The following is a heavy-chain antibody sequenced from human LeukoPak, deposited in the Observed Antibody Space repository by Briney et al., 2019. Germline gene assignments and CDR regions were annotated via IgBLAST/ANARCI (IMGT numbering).Heavy chain of an antibody. CDR2: TYYRSNWIY. CDR3: VRELGGPTWFDL. D-gene: IGHD3-16*01. CDR1: GDSVSSTSVT. J-gene: IGHJ5*02. V-gene: IGHV6-1*01. Sequence: SQTLSLTCVISGDSVSSTSVTWTWIRQSPSSGLEWLGRTYYRSNWIYDYAPSVKSRMTINPDTSKNQFSLQLTSVTPDDTAVYYCVRELGGPTWFDLWGQGTLVTVSS.